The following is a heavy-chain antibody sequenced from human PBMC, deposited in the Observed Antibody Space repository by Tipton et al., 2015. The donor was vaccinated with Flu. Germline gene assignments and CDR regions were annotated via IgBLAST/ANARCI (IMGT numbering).Heavy chain of an antibody. J-gene: IGHJ4*02. V-gene: IGHV3-7*01. CDR2: INQDGSEK. D-gene: IGHD3-10*01. Sequence: GSLRLSCAASGFTFSSHWMHWVRQAPGKGLEWVANINQDGSEKYYVDSVKGRFTISRDNAKNSLYLQMNSLRGDDSAVYYCARAVGGSGSYWGQGTLVTVSS. CDR3: ARAVGGSGSY. CDR1: GFTFSSHW.